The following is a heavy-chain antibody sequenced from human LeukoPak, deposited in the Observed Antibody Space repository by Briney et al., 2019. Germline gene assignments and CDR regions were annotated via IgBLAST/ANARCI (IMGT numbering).Heavy chain of an antibody. CDR1: GYSFTSYW. V-gene: IGHV5-51*01. D-gene: IGHD6-6*01. CDR2: IYPGDSDT. Sequence: GESLKISCKGPGYSFTSYWIGWVRQMPGKGLEWMGIIYPGDSDTRYSPSFQGQVTISADKSIGTAYLQWSSLKASDTAMYYCARQYSSSTTGFDPWGQGTLVTVSS. J-gene: IGHJ5*02. CDR3: ARQYSSSTTGFDP.